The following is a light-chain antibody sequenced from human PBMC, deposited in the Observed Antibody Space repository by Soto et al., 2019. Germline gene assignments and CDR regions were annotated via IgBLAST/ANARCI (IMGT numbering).Light chain of an antibody. J-gene: IGKJ1*01. CDR3: QYYGNSPLT. Sequence: EIVLTQSPGTLSFSPGERATLTCRASQSVSSSYLAWFQQKPGQAPRLLIYGAFNRATGIPDRFSGGGSGTDFTLTITRLEPEDFAVYYCQYYGNSPLTFGQGTKVDIK. CDR2: GAF. CDR1: QSVSSSY. V-gene: IGKV3-20*01.